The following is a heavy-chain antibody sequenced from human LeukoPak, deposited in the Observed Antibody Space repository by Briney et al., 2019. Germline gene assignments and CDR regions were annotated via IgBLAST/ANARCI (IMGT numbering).Heavy chain of an antibody. V-gene: IGHV1-2*02. D-gene: IGHD1-26*01. Sequence: ASVKVSCKASGYTFTGYYMHWVRQAPGQGLEWMGWINPNSGGTNYAQKFQGRVTMTRDTSISTAYMELSRLRSDDTAVYYCARDPPSPYSGSSYYFDYWGQGTLVTVSS. CDR2: INPNSGGT. CDR1: GYTFTGYY. J-gene: IGHJ4*02. CDR3: ARDPPSPYSGSSYYFDY.